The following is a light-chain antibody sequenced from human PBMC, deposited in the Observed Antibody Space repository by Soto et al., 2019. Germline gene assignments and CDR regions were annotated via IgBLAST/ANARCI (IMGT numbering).Light chain of an antibody. CDR1: KSLISW. J-gene: IGKJ2*01. V-gene: IGKV1-5*03. CDR2: KTS. CDR3: QQYNTYS. Sequence: DIQMTQSPSTCFPPVGARFPITSRASKSLISWLAWYQQKPGKAPKLLIYKTSTLESGVPSRFSGSGSGTEFTLTISNLQPDDFATYYCQQYNTYSFGQGTKLEIK.